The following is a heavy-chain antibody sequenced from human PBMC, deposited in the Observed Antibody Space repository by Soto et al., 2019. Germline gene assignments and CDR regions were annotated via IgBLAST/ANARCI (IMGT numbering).Heavy chain of an antibody. CDR3: ARDRIGYCSSTTCYSGMDV. J-gene: IGHJ6*02. Sequence: EVPLVESGGGLVQPGGSLRLSCAASGFTFSDHYMDWVRQAPGKGLEWVGRTRNKAYSYSTEYAASVKGRFTISRDDSKNSLYLQMNSLQTEDTAVYYCARDRIGYCSSTTCYSGMDVWGQGTTVTVSS. V-gene: IGHV3-72*01. D-gene: IGHD2-2*02. CDR2: TRNKAYSYST. CDR1: GFTFSDHY.